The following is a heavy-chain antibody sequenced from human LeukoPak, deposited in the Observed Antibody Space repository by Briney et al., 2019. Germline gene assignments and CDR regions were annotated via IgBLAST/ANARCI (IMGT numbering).Heavy chain of an antibody. CDR1: GYTFTSYG. CDR2: ISAYNGNT. V-gene: IGHV1-18*01. J-gene: IGHJ4*02. D-gene: IGHD3-10*01. CDR3: ARAGRGIPVTTPGVDY. Sequence: ASVKVSCKASGYTFTSYGISWVRQAPGQGLEWMGWISAYNGNTNYAQKLQGRVTMTTDTSTSTAYMELRSLRSDDTAVYYCARAGRGIPVTTPGVDYWGQGTLVTVSS.